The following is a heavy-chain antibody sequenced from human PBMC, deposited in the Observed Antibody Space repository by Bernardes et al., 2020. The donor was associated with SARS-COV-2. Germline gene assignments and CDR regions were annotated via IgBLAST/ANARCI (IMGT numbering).Heavy chain of an antibody. CDR2: IFSNDEK. Sequence: SGPTLLKPTETLTLTCTVSGLSLSNVRMGVNWIRQPPGKALEWLAHIFSNDEKSYSTSLKNRLTISKDTSKSQVVLTMTNMDPVDTATYYCARIVAYYDILTTYYSDYWGQGTLVTVSS. V-gene: IGHV2-26*01. D-gene: IGHD3-9*01. CDR3: ARIVAYYDILTTYYSDY. CDR1: GLSLSNVRMG. J-gene: IGHJ4*02.